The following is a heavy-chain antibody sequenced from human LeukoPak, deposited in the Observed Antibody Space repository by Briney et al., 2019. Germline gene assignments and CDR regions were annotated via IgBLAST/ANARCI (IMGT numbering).Heavy chain of an antibody. Sequence: ASVKVSCKASGYTFTSYDINWVRQATGQGLEWMGWMNPNSGNTGYAQKFQGRVTMTRNTSISTAYMELSSLRSEDTAVYYCARGYGSSWYLTLVGNDYWGQGTLVTVSS. CDR2: MNPNSGNT. CDR3: ARGYGSSWYLTLVGNDY. J-gene: IGHJ4*02. D-gene: IGHD6-13*01. CDR1: GYTFTSYD. V-gene: IGHV1-8*01.